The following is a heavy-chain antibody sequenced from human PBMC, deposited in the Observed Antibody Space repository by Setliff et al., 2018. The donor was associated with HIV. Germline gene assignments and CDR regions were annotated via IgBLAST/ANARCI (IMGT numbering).Heavy chain of an antibody. J-gene: IGHJ4*02. D-gene: IGHD3-22*01. Sequence: TLSLTCTVSGGSTSSSSYYWGWIRQPPGKGLEWIGSIYYSGSTYYNPSLKSRVTISVDTSKNQFSLKLSSVTAADTAVYYCARRGRDSSGYPDYYFDYWGQGTLVTV. V-gene: IGHV4-39*01. CDR1: GGSTSSSSYY. CDR2: IYYSGST. CDR3: ARRGRDSSGYPDYYFDY.